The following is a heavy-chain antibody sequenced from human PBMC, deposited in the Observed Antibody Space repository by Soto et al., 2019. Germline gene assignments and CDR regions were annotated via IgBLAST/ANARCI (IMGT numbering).Heavy chain of an antibody. CDR1: GLDFRTFW. D-gene: IGHD6-25*01. V-gene: IGHV3-7*01. CDR2: INQEGSET. J-gene: IGHJ5*02. Sequence: GGSLRLSCAASGLDFRTFWMTWVRQAPGKGLEWVATINQEGSETSYLDSLKGRFTISRDNAKNVLYLQMNSVRSEDTAVYYCARVRIAVQLAAIPNWFDPWGQGTLVTVSS. CDR3: ARVRIAVQLAAIPNWFDP.